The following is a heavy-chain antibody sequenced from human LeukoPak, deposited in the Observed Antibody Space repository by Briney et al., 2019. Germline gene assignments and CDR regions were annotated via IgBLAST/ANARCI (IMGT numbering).Heavy chain of an antibody. J-gene: IGHJ6*03. V-gene: IGHV3-7*01. D-gene: IGHD3-3*01. Sequence: GGSLRLSCAASGFTFSSYWMSWVRQAPGKGLEWVANIKQDGSEKYYVDSVKGRFTISRDNAKNSLYLQMNSLRAEDTAVYYCARDQSYDFWSGYFAYYHYYMDVWGKGTTVTVSS. CDR3: ARDQSYDFWSGYFAYYHYYMDV. CDR1: GFTFSSYW. CDR2: IKQDGSEK.